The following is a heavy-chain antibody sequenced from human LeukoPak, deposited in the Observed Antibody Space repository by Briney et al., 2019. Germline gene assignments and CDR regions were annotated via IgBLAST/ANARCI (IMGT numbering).Heavy chain of an antibody. Sequence: VASVKVSCKASGYTFTGYYMHWVRQAPGQGLEWMGWINPSSGGANYAQKFQGRVTMTRVTSISTAYMELSRLRSDDTAVYYCARRLWLGDNQLDHIDYWGQGTLVTVSS. V-gene: IGHV1-2*02. CDR1: GYTFTGYY. D-gene: IGHD3-10*01. J-gene: IGHJ4*02. CDR2: INPSSGGA. CDR3: ARRLWLGDNQLDHIDY.